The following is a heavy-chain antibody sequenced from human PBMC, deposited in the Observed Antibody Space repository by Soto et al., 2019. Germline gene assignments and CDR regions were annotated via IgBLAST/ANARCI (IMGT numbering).Heavy chain of an antibody. D-gene: IGHD3-16*01. J-gene: IGHJ3*02. Sequence: GSLSLSRAASGSTFSSYSRNWVRQAARKGLEWVSYIRNSSGSTYYAASVKGRLTISRDKSKNPLYVQMNSLRADDTAVYYCAKDAIGGRSYDLLPFDIWGPGTVVTVSS. CDR1: GSTFSSYS. V-gene: IGHV3-48*01. CDR3: AKDAIGGRSYDLLPFDI. CDR2: IRNSSGST.